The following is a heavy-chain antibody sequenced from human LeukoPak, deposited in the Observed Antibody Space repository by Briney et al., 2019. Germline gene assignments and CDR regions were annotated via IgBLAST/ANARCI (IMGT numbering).Heavy chain of an antibody. CDR3: ATDIYSSGPRGY. V-gene: IGHV3-23*01. CDR2: ISGSGGST. CDR1: GFTFSSYA. Sequence: GSLRLSCAASGFTFSSYAMSWVRQAPGKGLEWVSAISGSGGSTYYADSVKGRFTISRDNSKNTLYLQMNSLRAEDTAVYYCATDIYSSGPRGYWGQGTLVTVSS. D-gene: IGHD6-19*01. J-gene: IGHJ4*02.